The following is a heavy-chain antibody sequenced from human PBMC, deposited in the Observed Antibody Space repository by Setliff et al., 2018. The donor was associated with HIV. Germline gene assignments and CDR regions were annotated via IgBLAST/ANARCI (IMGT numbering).Heavy chain of an antibody. J-gene: IGHJ4*02. V-gene: IGHV4-39*07. D-gene: IGHD3-16*01. Sequence: KSSETLSLTCTISGGSIIRGDYYWGWIRQPPGKGLQWIGSIHYSGSTYYQPSLESRLTISVDTPKNQFSLRLNSVTAADTAVYFCARGGAVSADFDSWGQGTLVTVSS. CDR3: ARGGAVSADFDS. CDR1: GGSIIRGDYY. CDR2: IHYSGST.